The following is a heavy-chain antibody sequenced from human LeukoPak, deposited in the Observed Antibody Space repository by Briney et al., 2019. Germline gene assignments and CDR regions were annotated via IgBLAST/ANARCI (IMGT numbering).Heavy chain of an antibody. V-gene: IGHV1-2*02. Sequence: GSVKVSCKASGYTFTSYGISWVRQAPGQGLEWMGWINPNSGGTNYAQKFQGRVTMTRDTSISTAYMELSRLRSDDTAVYYCARPVKASLGYCSSTSCYPLLDFDYWGQGTLVTVSS. CDR3: ARPVKASLGYCSSTSCYPLLDFDY. J-gene: IGHJ4*02. CDR2: INPNSGGT. CDR1: GYTFTSYG. D-gene: IGHD2-2*01.